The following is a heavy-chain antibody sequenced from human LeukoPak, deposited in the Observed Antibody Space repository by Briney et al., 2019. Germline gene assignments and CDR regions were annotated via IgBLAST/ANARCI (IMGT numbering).Heavy chain of an antibody. CDR1: GGSISGGGYY. CDR3: ARMEVYDSSGYPFDY. CDR2: IYYSGST. Sequence: SETLSLTCTVSGGSISGGGYYWSWIRQHPGKGLEWIGYIYYSGSTYYNPSLNMRVTISVDTSKNQFSLKLSSVTAADTAVYYCARMEVYDSSGYPFDYWGQGTLVTVYS. J-gene: IGHJ4*02. V-gene: IGHV4-31*03. D-gene: IGHD3-22*01.